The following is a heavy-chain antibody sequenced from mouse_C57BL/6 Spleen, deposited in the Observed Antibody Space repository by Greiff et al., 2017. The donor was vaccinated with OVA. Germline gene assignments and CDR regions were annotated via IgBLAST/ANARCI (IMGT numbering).Heavy chain of an antibody. V-gene: IGHV1-78*01. CDR2: IYPRDGST. J-gene: IGHJ2*01. CDR1: GYTFTDHT. CDR3: ARGATVVAHYFYY. Sequence: VQLQQSDAELVKPGASVKISCKVSGYTFTDHTIHWMKQRPEQGLEWIGYIYPRDGSTKYNEKFKGKATFTADKSPSTAYMQLNSLTSEDSAVYFCARGATVVAHYFYYWGQSTTLTVSS. D-gene: IGHD1-1*01.